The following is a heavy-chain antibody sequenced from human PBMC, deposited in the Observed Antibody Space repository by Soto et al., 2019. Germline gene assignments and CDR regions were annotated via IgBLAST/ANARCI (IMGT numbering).Heavy chain of an antibody. CDR2: ISYDGSKN. Sequence: QVQLVESGGGVVQPGRSLRLSCAVSGFIFSNYAMHWVRQAPGKGLEWVAVISYDGSKNSYADSVKGRFSISRDKSKNTLYVQMNSLRVEDTAVYYCAREPMITFGGVILGGTYYFDYWGQGTVVTVSS. D-gene: IGHD3-16*01. CDR1: GFIFSNYA. J-gene: IGHJ4*02. V-gene: IGHV3-30-3*01. CDR3: AREPMITFGGVILGGTYYFDY.